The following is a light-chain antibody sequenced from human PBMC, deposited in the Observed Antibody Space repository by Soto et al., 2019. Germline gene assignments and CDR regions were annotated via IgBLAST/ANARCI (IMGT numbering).Light chain of an antibody. CDR3: QQFGSSPPRIT. J-gene: IGKJ5*01. CDR1: QSVSSSY. V-gene: IGKV3-20*01. Sequence: EFVLTQSPGTLSLSPGEGATLSCRASQSVSSSYIAWYQQKPGQAPRLLIYGPSSRATGIPDRFSGSGSGTDFTLTISRLEPEDFAAYYCQQFGSSPPRITFGQGTRLEIK. CDR2: GPS.